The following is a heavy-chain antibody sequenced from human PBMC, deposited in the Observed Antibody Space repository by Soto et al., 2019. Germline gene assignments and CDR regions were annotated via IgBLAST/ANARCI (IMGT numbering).Heavy chain of an antibody. Sequence: GGSLRLSCAASGFTFSSHAMTWVRQAPGKGLEWVSGIGASGASKYYADSVGGRFTISRDNSNNTLYLLMNSLRADDTAIYYCLKKRIGGDYWGPGSRVTVSS. J-gene: IGHJ4*02. CDR2: IGASGASK. CDR1: GFTFSSHA. CDR3: LKKRIGGDY. V-gene: IGHV3-23*01. D-gene: IGHD2-15*01.